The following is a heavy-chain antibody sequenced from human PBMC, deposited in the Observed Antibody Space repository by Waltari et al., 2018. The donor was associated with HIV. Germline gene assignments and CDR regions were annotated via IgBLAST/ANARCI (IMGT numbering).Heavy chain of an antibody. CDR2: TSTDNLNT. D-gene: IGHD2-15*01. V-gene: IGHV1-18*04. J-gene: IGHJ3*02. CDR3: AREGFCRGGSYYSGAVDI. Sequence: QVQLVQSGTEVKKPGASVKVSCKASGYPFTQYGISWVRQAPGQGLEWMGWTSTDNLNTNYAQKFQGRITLTRDTSTSTVYMELMSLTSDDTAVYYCAREGFCRGGSYYSGAVDIWGQGTLVTVSS. CDR1: GYPFTQYG.